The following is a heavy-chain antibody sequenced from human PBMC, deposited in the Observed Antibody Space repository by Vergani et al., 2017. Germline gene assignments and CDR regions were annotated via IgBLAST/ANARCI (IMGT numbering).Heavy chain of an antibody. CDR2: IYHSGST. Sequence: QLQLQESGSGLVKPSQTLSLTCAVSGGSISSGGYSWSWIRQPPGKGLEWIGYIYHSGSTYYNPSLKSRVTISVDTSKNQFSLKLSSVTAADTAVYYCARRSTYYDILTGYYHPYYFDYWGQGTLVTVSS. CDR3: ARRSTYYDILTGYYHPYYFDY. CDR1: GGSISSGGYS. V-gene: IGHV4-30-2*03. D-gene: IGHD3-9*01. J-gene: IGHJ4*02.